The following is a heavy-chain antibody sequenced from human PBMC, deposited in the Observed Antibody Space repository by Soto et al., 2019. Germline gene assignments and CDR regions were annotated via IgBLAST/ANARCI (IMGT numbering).Heavy chain of an antibody. Sequence: QVQLVQSGAEVKKPGASVKVSCKASGYTFTSYDINWVRQATGQGLEWMGWMNPNSGNTGYAQKFQGRVTMTRNTSIDTAYMELSGLRAEDTAVYYCGRGDTICGVVCDGMDVWGQGTTVTVSS. CDR1: GYTFTSYD. D-gene: IGHD3-3*01. V-gene: IGHV1-8*01. CDR2: MNPNSGNT. CDR3: GRGDTICGVVCDGMDV. J-gene: IGHJ6*02.